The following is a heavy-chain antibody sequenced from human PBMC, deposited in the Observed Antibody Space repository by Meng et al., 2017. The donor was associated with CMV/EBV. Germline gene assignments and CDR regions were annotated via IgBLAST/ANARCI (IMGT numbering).Heavy chain of an antibody. Sequence: ESLEISCAASGFTFSSYAMSWVRQAPGQGLGWVSAISGSGGSTYYADSVQGGFTISRDNSKNTLYLQVNSLRVEDTDVYSCAKGGDCWSGSNLDYWGQGTLVTVSS. D-gene: IGHD3-3*01. V-gene: IGHV3-23*01. CDR2: ISGSGGST. CDR1: GFTFSSYA. J-gene: IGHJ4*02. CDR3: AKGGDCWSGSNLDY.